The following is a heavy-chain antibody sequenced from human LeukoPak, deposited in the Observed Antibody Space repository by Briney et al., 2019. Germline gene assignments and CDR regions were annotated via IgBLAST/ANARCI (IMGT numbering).Heavy chain of an antibody. CDR3: ARINFYLKNAFDI. CDR2: IYYSGST. Sequence: TSETLSLTCAVYGGSFSGYYWSWIRQPPGKGLEWIGYIYYSGSTNYNPSLKSRVTISVDTSKNQFSLKLSSVTAADTAVYYCARINFYLKNAFDIWGQGTMVTVSS. J-gene: IGHJ3*02. CDR1: GGSFSGYY. D-gene: IGHD2/OR15-2a*01. V-gene: IGHV4-59*01.